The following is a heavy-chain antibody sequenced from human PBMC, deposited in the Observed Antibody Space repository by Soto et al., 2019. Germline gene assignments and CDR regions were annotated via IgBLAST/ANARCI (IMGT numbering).Heavy chain of an antibody. CDR2: TYYRSKWYN. CDR3: AREEGLAAAGTPTQINWFDP. CDR1: GDSVSSNSAA. J-gene: IGHJ5*02. D-gene: IGHD6-13*01. Sequence: SQTLSLTCAISGDSVSSNSAAWNWIRQSPSRGLEWLGRTYYRSKWYNDYAVSVKSRITINPDTSKNQFSLQLNSVTPEDTAVYYCAREEGLAAAGTPTQINWFDPWGQGTLATVSS. V-gene: IGHV6-1*01.